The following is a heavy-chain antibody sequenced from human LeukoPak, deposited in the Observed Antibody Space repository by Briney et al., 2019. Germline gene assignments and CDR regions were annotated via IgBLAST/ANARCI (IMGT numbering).Heavy chain of an antibody. CDR1: GFTFSGHW. J-gene: IGHJ4*02. V-gene: IGHV3-7*01. D-gene: IGHD1-26*01. Sequence: PGGSLRLSCAASGFTFSGHWMSWVRQAPGKGLEWVANINQGGSDKYYVDSVKGRFTISRDNANNLLYLQMNSLRGEDTAVYYCAALRGLLRSFDYWGQGTLVTVSS. CDR3: AALRGLLRSFDY. CDR2: INQGGSDK.